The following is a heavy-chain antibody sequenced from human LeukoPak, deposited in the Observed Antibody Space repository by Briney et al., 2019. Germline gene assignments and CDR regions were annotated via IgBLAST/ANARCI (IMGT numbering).Heavy chain of an antibody. Sequence: SETLSLTCTVSGGSISSGDYYWSWIRQPPGKGLEWIGYIYYSGSTYYNPSLKSRVTISVDSSKNQFSLKLSSVTAADTAVYYCARADLGGEPTMVRGVTPHNWFDPWGQGTLVTVSS. CDR2: IYYSGST. D-gene: IGHD3-10*01. CDR1: GGSISSGDYY. J-gene: IGHJ5*02. V-gene: IGHV4-30-4*08. CDR3: ARADLGGEPTMVRGVTPHNWFDP.